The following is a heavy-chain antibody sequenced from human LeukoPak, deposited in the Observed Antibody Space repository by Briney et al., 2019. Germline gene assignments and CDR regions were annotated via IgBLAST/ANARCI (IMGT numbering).Heavy chain of an antibody. CDR1: GFTFSSYA. V-gene: IGHV3-30-3*01. D-gene: IGHD2-15*01. CDR3: ARDPRFLRHCSGGSCYSFPYFDY. Sequence: GGSLRLSCAASGFTFSSYAMHWVRQAPGKGLEWVAVISYDGSNKYYADSVKGRFTISRDNSKNTLYLQMNSLRAEDTAVYYCARDPRFLRHCSGGSCYSFPYFDYWGQGTLVTVSS. CDR2: ISYDGSNK. J-gene: IGHJ4*02.